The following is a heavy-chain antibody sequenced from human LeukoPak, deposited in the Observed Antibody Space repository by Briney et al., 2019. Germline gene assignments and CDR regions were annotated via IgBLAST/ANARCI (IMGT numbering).Heavy chain of an antibody. D-gene: IGHD3-10*01. Sequence: GGSLRLSCAASGFTVSDNYMSWVRQAPGNGLEWVSVIYSGGGTYYSHSVKGRFTISRDNSKNTLYLQMNTLRVEDTAVYYCVRDEGFHGSGSNWGPGTLVTVSS. CDR3: VRDEGFHGSGSN. CDR2: IYSGGGT. CDR1: GFTVSDNY. V-gene: IGHV3-66*01. J-gene: IGHJ4*02.